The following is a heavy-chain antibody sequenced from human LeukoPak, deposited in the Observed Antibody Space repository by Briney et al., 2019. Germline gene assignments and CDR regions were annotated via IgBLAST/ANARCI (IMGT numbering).Heavy chain of an antibody. Sequence: SQTLSLTCTVSGGSISSGSYYWSWIRQPAGKGLEWIGRIYTSGSTNYNPSLKSRVTISVDTPKNPFSLKLSSVTAADTAVYYCAREPDSSGWGFDYWGQGTLVTVSS. D-gene: IGHD6-19*01. V-gene: IGHV4-61*02. J-gene: IGHJ4*02. CDR3: AREPDSSGWGFDY. CDR1: GGSISSGSYY. CDR2: IYTSGST.